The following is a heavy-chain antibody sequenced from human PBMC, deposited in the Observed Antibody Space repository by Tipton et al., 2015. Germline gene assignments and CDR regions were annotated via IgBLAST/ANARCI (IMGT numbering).Heavy chain of an antibody. CDR1: GGSISGFY. Sequence: TLSLTCTVSGGSISGFYWSWIRQPPGKGLAWIGYIYYSGSTNYNPSLKSRVTISVDTSKSQFSLKLTSVTAADTAVYYCARVKVATMLYYFDYWGQGTLVTVSS. CDR3: ARVKVATMLYYFDY. CDR2: IYYSGST. D-gene: IGHD5-12*01. J-gene: IGHJ4*02. V-gene: IGHV4-59*12.